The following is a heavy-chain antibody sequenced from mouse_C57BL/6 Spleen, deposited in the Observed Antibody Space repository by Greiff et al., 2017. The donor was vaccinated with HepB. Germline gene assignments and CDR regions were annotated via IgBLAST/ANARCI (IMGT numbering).Heavy chain of an antibody. CDR1: GFTFSSYG. D-gene: IGHD4-1*01. V-gene: IGHV5-6*01. CDR3: ARETGTRAMDY. J-gene: IGHJ4*01. Sequence: EVQLVESGGDLVKPGGSLKLSCAASGFTFSSYGMSWVRQTPDKRLEWVATISSGGSYNYYPDSVKGRFTISRDNAKNTLYLQMSSLQSEDTAMYYCARETGTRAMDYWGQGTSVTVSS. CDR2: ISSGGSYN.